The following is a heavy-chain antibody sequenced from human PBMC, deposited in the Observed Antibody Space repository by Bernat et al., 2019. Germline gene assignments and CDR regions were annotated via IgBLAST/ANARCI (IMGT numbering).Heavy chain of an antibody. D-gene: IGHD6-19*01. V-gene: IGHV1-46*01. CDR1: GYTFTSYY. CDR2: INPSGGST. CDR3: ARGRDRHKGAQWLVRRSFDY. Sequence: QVQLVQSGAEVKKPGASVKVSCKASGYTFTSYYMHWVRQAPGQGLEWMGIINPSGGSTSYAQKFQGRVNMTRDTSTSTVYMELSSLRSEDTVVYYCARGRDRHKGAQWLVRRSFDYWGQGTLVTVSS. J-gene: IGHJ4*02.